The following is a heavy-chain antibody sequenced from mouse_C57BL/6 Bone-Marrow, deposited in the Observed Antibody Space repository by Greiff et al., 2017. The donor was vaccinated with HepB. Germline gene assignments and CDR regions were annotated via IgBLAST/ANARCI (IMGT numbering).Heavy chain of an antibody. D-gene: IGHD1-1*01. Sequence: EVQGVESGEGLVKPGGSLKLSCAASGFTFSSYAMSWVRQTPEKRLEWVAYISSGGDYIYYADTVKGRFTISRDNARNTLYLQMSSLKSEDTSMYYCTRDPYYYGSSPFAYWGQGTLVTVSA. CDR1: GFTFSSYA. CDR3: TRDPYYYGSSPFAY. J-gene: IGHJ3*01. CDR2: ISSGGDYI. V-gene: IGHV5-9-1*02.